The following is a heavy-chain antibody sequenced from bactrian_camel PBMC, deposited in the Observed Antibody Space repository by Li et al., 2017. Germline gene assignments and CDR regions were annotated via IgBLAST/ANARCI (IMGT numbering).Heavy chain of an antibody. CDR1: GFTFSRYL. CDR2: ISSSGGST. J-gene: IGHJ4*01. Sequence: QVQLVESGGGLVQPGGSLRLSCVASGFTFSRYLMYWVRQAPGKGLEWVSLISSSGGSTLYADSVKGRFTISRGNAKNTLYLQMNSLKSEDTALYYCGTWTDLDVWGQGTQVT. D-gene: IGHD7*01. CDR3: GTWTDLDV. V-gene: IGHV3S1*01.